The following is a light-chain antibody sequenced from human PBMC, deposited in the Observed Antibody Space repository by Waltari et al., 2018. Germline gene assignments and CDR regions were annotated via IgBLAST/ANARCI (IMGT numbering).Light chain of an antibody. Sequence: QSVLTQPPSVSAAPGQKVTISGQGSSSNIGNYYMSWYHQPPGAAPRLLIYANNKRTSWIPYRFSASKSGTSATLAITGLQIGDEADYYCATWDNSLRNVVFGGGTKLTVL. J-gene: IGLJ2*01. CDR3: ATWDNSLRNVV. V-gene: IGLV1-51*01. CDR1: SSNIGNYY. CDR2: ANN.